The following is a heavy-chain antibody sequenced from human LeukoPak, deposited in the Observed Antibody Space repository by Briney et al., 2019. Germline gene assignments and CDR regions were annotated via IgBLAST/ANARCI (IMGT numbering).Heavy chain of an antibody. J-gene: IGHJ5*02. D-gene: IGHD3-22*01. CDR1: GFTFSSYS. Sequence: GGSLRLSCAASGFTFSSYSMNWVRQAPGKGLEWVSYISSSSSTIYYADSVKDRFTISRDNAKNSLYLQMTSLRAEDTAVYYCARHQPDDYSGYHWGQGTLVTVSS. CDR2: ISSSSSTI. CDR3: ARHQPDDYSGYH. V-gene: IGHV3-48*04.